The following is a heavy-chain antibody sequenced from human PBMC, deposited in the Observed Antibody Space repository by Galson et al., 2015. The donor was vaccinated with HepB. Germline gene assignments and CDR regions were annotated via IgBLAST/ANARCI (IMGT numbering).Heavy chain of an antibody. V-gene: IGHV3-15*01. CDR3: TTILGYCSPTSCYYNFRGY. CDR2: IKRKPDGGTT. J-gene: IGHJ4*02. Sequence: SLRLSCAASGFTFSNAWMSWVRQAPGKGLEWVGRIKRKPDGGTTDYAAPVKGRFTISRDDSKNTVYLQMNSLKTEDTAVYYCTTILGYCSPTSCYYNFRGYWGQGTLVTVSS. CDR1: GFTFSNAW. D-gene: IGHD2-2*01.